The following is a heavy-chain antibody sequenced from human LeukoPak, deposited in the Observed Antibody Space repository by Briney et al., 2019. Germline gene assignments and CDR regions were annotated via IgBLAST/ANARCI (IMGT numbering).Heavy chain of an antibody. CDR1: GFTFSSYG. J-gene: IGHJ4*02. D-gene: IGHD2-21*01. Sequence: GGSLRLSCAASGFTFSSYGMHWVRQAPGKGLEWVAVISYDGSNKYYADSVKGRFTISRDNSKNTLYLQMNSLRAEDTAVYYCAKSGLYSLFRGPSYYFDYWGQGTLVTVSS. CDR3: AKSGLYSLFRGPSYYFDY. V-gene: IGHV3-30*18. CDR2: ISYDGSNK.